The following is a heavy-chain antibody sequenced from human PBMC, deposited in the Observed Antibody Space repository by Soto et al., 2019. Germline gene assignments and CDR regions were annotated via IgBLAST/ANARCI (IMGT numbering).Heavy chain of an antibody. D-gene: IGHD3-3*01. CDR3: AAGSLWSGYSIDY. V-gene: IGHV1-58*01. Sequence: GASVKVSCKASGFTFTSSAVQWVRQARGQRLEWIGWIVVGSGNTNYAQKFQERVTITRDMSTSTAYMELSSLRSEDTAVYYCAAGSLWSGYSIDYWGQGTLVTVSS. CDR1: GFTFTSSA. J-gene: IGHJ4*02. CDR2: IVVGSGNT.